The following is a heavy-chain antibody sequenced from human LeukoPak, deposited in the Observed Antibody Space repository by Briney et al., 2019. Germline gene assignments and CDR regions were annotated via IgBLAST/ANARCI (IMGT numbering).Heavy chain of an antibody. CDR3: AKDGQLGGSSWFTLYFDH. Sequence: GGSLRLSCAASGFTFSSYSMNWVRQAPGKGLEWVSSISSSSSYIYYADSVKGRFTISRDNAKNSLYLQMNSLRPEDTAVYYCAKDGQLGGSSWFTLYFDHWGQGTQVTVSS. J-gene: IGHJ4*02. D-gene: IGHD6-13*01. CDR1: GFTFSSYS. CDR2: ISSSSSYI. V-gene: IGHV3-21*01.